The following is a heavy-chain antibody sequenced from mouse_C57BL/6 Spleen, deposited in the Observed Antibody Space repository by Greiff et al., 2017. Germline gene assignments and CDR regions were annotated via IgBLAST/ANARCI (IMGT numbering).Heavy chain of an antibody. CDR3: TAAPDV. Sequence: EVKLVESGAELVRPGASVKLSCTASGFNIKDDYMHWVKQRPEQGLEWIGWIDPENGDTEYASKFQGKATITADTSSNTAYLQLSSLTSEDTAVYYCTAAPDVWGTGTTVTVSS. CDR2: IDPENGDT. J-gene: IGHJ1*03. V-gene: IGHV14-4*01. CDR1: GFNIKDDY.